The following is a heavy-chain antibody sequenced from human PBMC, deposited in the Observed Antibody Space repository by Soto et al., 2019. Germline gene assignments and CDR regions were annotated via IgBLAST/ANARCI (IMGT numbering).Heavy chain of an antibody. J-gene: IGHJ6*02. Sequence: GGSLRLSCAASGFTFDDYTMHWVRQAPGKGLEWVSLISWDGGSTYYADSVKGRFTISRDNSKNSLYLQMNSLRTEDTALYFCAKFLLLGCYRGGSYLGMDVWGQGTTVTVSS. D-gene: IGHD1-26*01. CDR2: ISWDGGST. CDR3: AKFLLLGCYRGGSYLGMDV. V-gene: IGHV3-43*01. CDR1: GFTFDDYT.